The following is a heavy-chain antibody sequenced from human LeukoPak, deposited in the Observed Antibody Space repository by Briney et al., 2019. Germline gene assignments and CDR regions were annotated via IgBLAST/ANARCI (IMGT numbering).Heavy chain of an antibody. CDR1: GFTFSSYS. V-gene: IGHV3-48*01. CDR2: ISSSSSTI. D-gene: IGHD6-19*01. J-gene: IGHJ3*02. Sequence: PGGSLRLSCAASGFTFSSYSMNWVRQAPGKGLEWVSCISSSSSTIYYADSVKGRFTISRDNAKNSLYLQMNSLRAEDTAVYYCARDSPKQWLVTDAFDIWGQGTMVTVSS. CDR3: ARDSPKQWLVTDAFDI.